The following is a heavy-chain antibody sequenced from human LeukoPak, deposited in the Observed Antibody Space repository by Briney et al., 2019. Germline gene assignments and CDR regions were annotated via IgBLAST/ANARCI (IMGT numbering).Heavy chain of an antibody. Sequence: PGRSLRLSCAASGSTFSDYDIHWVRQAPGQGLEWVALIWYDGSKKYYADSVKGRFTISRDNTKNTLYLQLNSLRADDTAVYYCARAHSSSSTFDLWGQGTLVTVSS. V-gene: IGHV3-33*01. CDR1: GSTFSDYD. CDR3: ARAHSSSSTFDL. D-gene: IGHD6-6*01. J-gene: IGHJ4*02. CDR2: IWYDGSKK.